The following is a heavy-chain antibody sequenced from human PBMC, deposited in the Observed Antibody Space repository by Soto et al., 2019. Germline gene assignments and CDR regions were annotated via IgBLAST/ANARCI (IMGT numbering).Heavy chain of an antibody. CDR2: ISYDGSNK. V-gene: IGHV3-30-3*01. J-gene: IGHJ4*02. D-gene: IGHD6-13*01. CDR1: GFTFSSYA. CDR3: ARDIAAAGYFDY. Sequence: GGSLRLSCAASGFTFSSYAMHWVRQAPGKGLEWVAVISYDGSNKYYADSVKGRFTISRDNSENTLYLQMNSLRAEDTAVYYCARDIAAAGYFDYWGQGTLVTVSS.